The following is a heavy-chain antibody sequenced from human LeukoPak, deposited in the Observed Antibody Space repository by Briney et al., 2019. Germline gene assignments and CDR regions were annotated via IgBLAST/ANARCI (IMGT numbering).Heavy chain of an antibody. V-gene: IGHV1-69*05. CDR2: IIPIFGTA. CDR1: GGTFSSYA. D-gene: IGHD3-3*01. Sequence: SVTVSCKASGGTFSSYAISWVRQAPGQGLEWMGGIIPIFGTANYAQKFQGRVTITTDESTSTAYMELSSLRSEDTAVYYCARVRPGNYDFWSGEFDYWGQGTLVTVSS. J-gene: IGHJ4*02. CDR3: ARVRPGNYDFWSGEFDY.